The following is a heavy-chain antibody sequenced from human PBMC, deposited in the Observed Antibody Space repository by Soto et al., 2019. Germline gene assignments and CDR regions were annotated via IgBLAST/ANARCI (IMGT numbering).Heavy chain of an antibody. CDR3: ARQGGPYDSSGYYYLWAFDI. J-gene: IGHJ3*02. Sequence: GESLKISCKGSGYSFTSYWIGWVRQMSGKGLEWMGIIYPGDSDTRYSPSFQGQVTISADKSISTAYLQWSSLKASDTAMYYCARQGGPYDSSGYYYLWAFDIWGQGTMVTVSS. CDR1: GYSFTSYW. D-gene: IGHD3-22*01. V-gene: IGHV5-51*01. CDR2: IYPGDSDT.